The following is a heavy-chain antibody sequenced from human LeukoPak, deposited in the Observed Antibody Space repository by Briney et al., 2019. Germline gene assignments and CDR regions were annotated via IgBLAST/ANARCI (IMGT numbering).Heavy chain of an antibody. CDR3: ARGTVGIAAAGTNY. Sequence: ASVKVSCKASGYTFTSYYMHWVRQAPGQGLEWMGIINPSGGSTSYAQKFQGRVTITADKSTSTAYMELSSLRSEDTAVYYCARGTVGIAAAGTNYWGQGTLVTVSS. J-gene: IGHJ4*02. D-gene: IGHD6-13*01. CDR2: INPSGGST. V-gene: IGHV1-46*01. CDR1: GYTFTSYY.